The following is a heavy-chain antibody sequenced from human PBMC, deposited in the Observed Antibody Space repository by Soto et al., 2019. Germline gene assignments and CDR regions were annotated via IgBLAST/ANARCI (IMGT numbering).Heavy chain of an antibody. CDR3: ARLTMIVVVTIDAFDI. J-gene: IGHJ3*02. CDR2: ISYDGSNK. V-gene: IGHV3-30-3*01. D-gene: IGHD3-22*01. Sequence: QVQLVESGGGVVQPGRSLRLSCAASGFTFSSYAMHWVRQAPGKGLEWVAVISYDGSNKYYADSVKGRFTISRDNSKNTLYLQMNSLRAEDTAVYYCARLTMIVVVTIDAFDIWGQGTMVTVSS. CDR1: GFTFSSYA.